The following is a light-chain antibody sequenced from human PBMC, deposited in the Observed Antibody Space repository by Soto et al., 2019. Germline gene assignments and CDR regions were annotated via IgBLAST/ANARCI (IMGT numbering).Light chain of an antibody. CDR1: SSDVGGFNY. CDR2: EVS. V-gene: IGLV2-14*01. CDR3: SSFTGSNTLI. J-gene: IGLJ2*01. Sequence: QSVLTQPASVSGSPGQSIAISCTGTSSDVGGFNYVSWYQQHPGKAPKLIIYEVSNRPSGVSIRFSGSKSVNTASLTISGLQAEDEADYYCSSFTGSNTLIFGGGTKLTVL.